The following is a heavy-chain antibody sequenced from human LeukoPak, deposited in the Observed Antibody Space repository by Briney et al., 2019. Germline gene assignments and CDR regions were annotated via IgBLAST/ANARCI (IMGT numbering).Heavy chain of an antibody. CDR2: IVVGSGYT. CDR1: RFTFSSPT. V-gene: IGHV1-58*01. D-gene: IGHD3-22*01. CDR3: ARAPFATVKVGPRGFDP. Sequence: ASVKVSCKASRFTFSSPTVQWVRQARGQRLEWIGWIVVGSGYTNYAQKFQERVTFTGDMSTGTVYMELTSLRSDDTAVYYCARAPFATVKVGPRGFDPWGQGTLVIVSS. J-gene: IGHJ5*02.